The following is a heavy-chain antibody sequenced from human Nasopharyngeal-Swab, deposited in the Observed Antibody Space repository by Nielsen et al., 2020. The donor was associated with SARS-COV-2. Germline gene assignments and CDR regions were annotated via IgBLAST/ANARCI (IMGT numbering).Heavy chain of an antibody. CDR3: ARDRHGYDILTGYRRANNWFDP. V-gene: IGHV3-11*04. CDR1: GFTFSDYY. Sequence: GESLKISCAASGFTFSDYYMSWIRQAPGKGLEWVSYISSSCSTIYYADSVKGRFTISRDNAKNSLYLQMNSLRAEDTAVYYCARDRHGYDILTGYRRANNWFDPWGQGTLVTVSS. CDR2: ISSSCSTI. D-gene: IGHD3-9*01. J-gene: IGHJ5*02.